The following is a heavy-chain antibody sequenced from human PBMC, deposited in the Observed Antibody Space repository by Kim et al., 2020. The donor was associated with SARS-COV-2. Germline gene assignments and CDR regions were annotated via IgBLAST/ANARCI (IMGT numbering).Heavy chain of an antibody. D-gene: IGHD1-26*01. CDR1: GGSISSYY. V-gene: IGHV4-59*13. J-gene: IGHJ6*02. CDR2: IYYSGST. CDR3: ARCLGSYGHYGMDV. Sequence: SETLSLTCTVSGGSISSYYWSWIRQPPGKGLEWIGYIYYSGSTNYNPSLKSRVTISVDTSKNQFSLKLSSVTAVDTAVYYCARCLGSYGHYGMDVWGQGTTVTVSS.